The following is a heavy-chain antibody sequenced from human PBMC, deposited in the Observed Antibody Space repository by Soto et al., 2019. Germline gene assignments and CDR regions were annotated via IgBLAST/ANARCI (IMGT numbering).Heavy chain of an antibody. Sequence: ASVKVSCKASGGTSSSYAISWVRQAPGQGLEWMGGIIPIFGTANYAQKFQGRVTITADESTSTAYMELSSLRSEDTAVYYCARLYSSSWYSKYYFDYWGQGTLVTVSS. V-gene: IGHV1-69*13. J-gene: IGHJ4*02. CDR1: GGTSSSYA. D-gene: IGHD6-13*01. CDR2: IIPIFGTA. CDR3: ARLYSSSWYSKYYFDY.